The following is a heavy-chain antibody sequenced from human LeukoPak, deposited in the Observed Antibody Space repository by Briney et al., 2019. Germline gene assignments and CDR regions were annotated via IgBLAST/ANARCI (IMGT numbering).Heavy chain of an antibody. CDR3: AKAMVRGVISPFDY. Sequence: GRSLRLSCAASGFTFSSYGMHWVRQAPGKGLEWVAVISYDGSNKYYADSVKGRFTISRDNSKNTLYLQMNSLRAEDTAVYYCAKAMVRGVISPFDYWGQGTLVTVSS. CDR2: ISYDGSNK. J-gene: IGHJ4*02. CDR1: GFTFSSYG. D-gene: IGHD3-10*01. V-gene: IGHV3-30*18.